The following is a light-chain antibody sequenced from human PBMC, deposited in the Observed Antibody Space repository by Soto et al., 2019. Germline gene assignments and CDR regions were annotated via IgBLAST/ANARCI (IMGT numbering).Light chain of an antibody. V-gene: IGLV1-47*01. CDR1: SSNIGRYS. CDR2: GNN. Sequence: QSVLTQSPSASGTPGQRVTISCSGSSSNIGRYSVYWYQQLPGTAPRLLIFGNNQRPSGVPDRFSGSKSGTSASLAISGLRSEDGADYYCAAWDDSLNSRMFGGGTKLTVL. CDR3: AAWDDSLNSRM. J-gene: IGLJ3*02.